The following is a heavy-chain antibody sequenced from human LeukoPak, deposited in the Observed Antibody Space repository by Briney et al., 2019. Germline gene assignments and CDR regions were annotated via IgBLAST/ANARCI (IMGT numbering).Heavy chain of an antibody. V-gene: IGHV3-7*01. J-gene: IGHJ5*02. Sequence: PGGSLRLTCAASGFTFSNYWLSWLRQAPGKGLEWVAYIKQDGSEKYHVEAVRGRVTMFSDNKKNFQDLHITRLRAHDTAVHYCAIDQAYWACWFDPWGQGTLVTVS. CDR2: IKQDGSEK. CDR1: GFTFSNYW. CDR3: AIDQAYWACWFDP. D-gene: IGHD2-8*02.